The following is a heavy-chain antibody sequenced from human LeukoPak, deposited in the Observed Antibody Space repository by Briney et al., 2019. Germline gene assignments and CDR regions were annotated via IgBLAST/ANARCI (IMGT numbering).Heavy chain of an antibody. V-gene: IGHV3-30*02. CDR3: AKTTGTTDGIPFDP. D-gene: IGHD1-1*01. CDR2: IRYDGNNK. Sequence: GGSLRLSCAASGFTFSSFGMHWVRQAPAKGLEWVTLIRYDGNNKYYADSVKGRFTISRDNSKDTLYLQLNSLRTEDAAVYYCAKTTGTTDGIPFDPWGQGTLVTISS. J-gene: IGHJ5*02. CDR1: GFTFSSFG.